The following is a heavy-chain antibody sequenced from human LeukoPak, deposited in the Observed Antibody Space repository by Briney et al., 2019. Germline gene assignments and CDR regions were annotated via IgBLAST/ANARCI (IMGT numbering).Heavy chain of an antibody. D-gene: IGHD1-14*01. CDR3: AKVDRTIGVYYFDY. CDR1: GFTFSNAW. J-gene: IGHJ4*02. Sequence: AGGSLRLSCAASGFTFSNAWMSWVRQAPGKGLEWVSAISGSGGSTYYADSVKGRFTISRDNSKNTLYLQMNSLRAEDTAVYYCAKVDRTIGVYYFDYWGQGTLVTVSS. CDR2: ISGSGGST. V-gene: IGHV3-23*01.